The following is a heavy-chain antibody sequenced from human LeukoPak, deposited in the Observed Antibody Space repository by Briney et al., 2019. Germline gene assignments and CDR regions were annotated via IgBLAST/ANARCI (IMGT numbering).Heavy chain of an antibody. CDR2: INKVGSEK. D-gene: IGHD2-8*02. CDR1: RLTFSGYW. CDR3: ATYTQHFGAPGGADY. V-gene: IGHV3-7*03. J-gene: IGHJ4*02. Sequence: GGSLILSCVVSRLTFSGYWMRWVRQAPGKGLEWVAAINKVGSEKRYVDSVEGRFTISRDNARNSVYLQMTSLGAEDTAVYYCATYTQHFGAPGGADYWGLGTLVTVSS.